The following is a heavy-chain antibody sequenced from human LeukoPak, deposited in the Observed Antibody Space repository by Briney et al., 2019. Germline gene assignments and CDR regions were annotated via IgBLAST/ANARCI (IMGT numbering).Heavy chain of an antibody. Sequence: PSETLSLTCTVSGGSISSGGYYWSWIRQHPGKGLEWIGYIYYSGSTYYNPSLKSRVTISVDTSKNQFSLKLSSVTAADTAVYYCERGTLTTIPDAFDIWGQGTMVTVSS. CDR3: ERGTLTTIPDAFDI. CDR2: IYYSGST. J-gene: IGHJ3*02. D-gene: IGHD4-17*01. CDR1: GGSISSGGYY. V-gene: IGHV4-31*03.